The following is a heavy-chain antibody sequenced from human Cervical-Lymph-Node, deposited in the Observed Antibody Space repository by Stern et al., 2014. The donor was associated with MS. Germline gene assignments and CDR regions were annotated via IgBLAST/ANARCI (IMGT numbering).Heavy chain of an antibody. Sequence: VQLVESGAEVKRPGSSVRVSCEVFGGTFSSTGINWVRQAPGRGLEWVGGIIPIFGPKYAPEFLGTVTISADESASTAYLDLRSLISADTAVFYCVGPDFHLWGQGTLVNVSS. CDR1: GGTFSSTG. CDR3: VGPDFHL. D-gene: IGHD3/OR15-3a*01. V-gene: IGHV1-69*01. CDR2: IIPIFGP. J-gene: IGHJ5*02.